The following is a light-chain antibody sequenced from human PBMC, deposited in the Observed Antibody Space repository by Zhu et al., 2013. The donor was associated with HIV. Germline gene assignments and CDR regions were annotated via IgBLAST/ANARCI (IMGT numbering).Light chain of an antibody. CDR1: QSIRTTY. V-gene: IGKV3D-20*02. CDR2: GAS. Sequence: EILLTQSPGTLSLSPGERASLSCRASQSIRTTYLAWYQQKGGQPPRLLIYGASNRATGVPDRFSGGGSGTDFSLTINRLEPEDFAVYFCQHRSEGPPYTFGPGTKLEIK. CDR3: QHRSEGPPYT. J-gene: IGKJ2*01.